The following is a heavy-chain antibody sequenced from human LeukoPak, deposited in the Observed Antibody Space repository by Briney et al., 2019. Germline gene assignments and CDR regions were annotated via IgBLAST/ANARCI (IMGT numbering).Heavy chain of an antibody. CDR1: GYTFTGYY. CDR3: ARDPVYYDSSGYNDAFDI. J-gene: IGHJ3*02. V-gene: IGHV1-2*06. D-gene: IGHD3-22*01. CDR2: INPNSGGT. Sequence: ASVKVSCKASGYTFTGYYMHWVRQAPGQGLEWMGRINPNSGGTNYAQKFHGRVTMTRDTSISTAHMELSRLRSDDTAVYYCARDPVYYDSSGYNDAFDIWGQGTMVTVSS.